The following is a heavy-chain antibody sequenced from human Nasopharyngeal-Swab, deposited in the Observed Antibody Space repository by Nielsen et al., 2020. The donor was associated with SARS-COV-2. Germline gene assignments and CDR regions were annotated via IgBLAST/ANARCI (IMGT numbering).Heavy chain of an antibody. J-gene: IGHJ5*02. V-gene: IGHV1-18*01. CDR3: AREDIGVVPVAMGYNWFDP. CDR2: ISVYNGDT. D-gene: IGHD2-2*01. CDR1: GYTLSNYG. Sequence: ASVKVSCKASGYTLSNYGISWVRQTPGQGLEWMGWISVYNGDTNYAQKFQGRVTMTRDTSTSTVSMELSSLRSEDTAVYYCAREDIGVVPVAMGYNWFDPWGQGTLVTVSS.